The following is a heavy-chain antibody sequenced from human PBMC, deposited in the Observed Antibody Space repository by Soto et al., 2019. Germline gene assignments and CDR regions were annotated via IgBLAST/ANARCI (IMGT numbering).Heavy chain of an antibody. CDR1: GLTFND. J-gene: IGHJ3*02. CDR2: ITGGGHT. V-gene: IGHV3-23*01. Sequence: EVQVLESGGGLVQPGGSLRLSCSAAGLTFNDINWVRQAPGKGLEWISRITGGGHTDYVDSVKGRFTISRDNSKNTVYLQMTSLRADDTAVYYCAKAGSGWGCFDIWGQGTGVTVSS. D-gene: IGHD3-10*01. CDR3: AKAGSGWGCFDI.